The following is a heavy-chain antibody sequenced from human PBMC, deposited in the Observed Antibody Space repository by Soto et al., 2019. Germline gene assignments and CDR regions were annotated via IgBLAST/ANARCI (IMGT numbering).Heavy chain of an antibody. CDR1: GYTLTELS. CDR2: FDPEDGET. Sequence: GGSVKVSCKVSGYTLTELSMHWVRQAPGKGLEWMGGFDPEDGETIYAQKVQGRVTMTEDTSTNTAYMELSSLRSEDTALYYGATATEKGYWGQGTLVTVSS. CDR3: ATATEKGY. J-gene: IGHJ4*02. V-gene: IGHV1-24*01.